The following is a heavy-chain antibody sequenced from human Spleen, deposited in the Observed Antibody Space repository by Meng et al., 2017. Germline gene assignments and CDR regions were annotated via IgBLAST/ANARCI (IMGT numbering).Heavy chain of an antibody. D-gene: IGHD4-11*01. Sequence: QVQQQQWGAGLLKPSETLSPPCVGSGWSFSDYYWSWIRQPPGKGLEWIGEINHSGSTNYNPSLENRATISVDTSQNNLSLKLSSVTAADSAVYYCARGPTTMAHDFDYWGQGTLVTVSS. CDR3: ARGPTTMAHDFDY. CDR1: GWSFSDYY. V-gene: IGHV4-34*01. CDR2: INHSGST. J-gene: IGHJ4*02.